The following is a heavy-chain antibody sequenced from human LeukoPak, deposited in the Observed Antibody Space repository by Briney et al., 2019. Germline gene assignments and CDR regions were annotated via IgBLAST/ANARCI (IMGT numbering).Heavy chain of an antibody. CDR3: ARLGMIQAYSTEDY. Sequence: GGSLRLSCAASGFTVSSNYMSWVRQAPGKGLEWVSVVYSGGDSYYADSVKGRFTISRDNSKNTLYLQMNSLRAEDTAVYYCARLGMIQAYSTEDYWGQGTLVTVSS. V-gene: IGHV3-53*01. CDR2: VYSGGDS. CDR1: GFTVSSNY. J-gene: IGHJ4*02. D-gene: IGHD6-13*01.